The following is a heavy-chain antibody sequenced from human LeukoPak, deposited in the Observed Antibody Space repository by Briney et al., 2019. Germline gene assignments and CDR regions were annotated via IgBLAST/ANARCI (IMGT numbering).Heavy chain of an antibody. CDR1: GFTVSSNY. CDR3: ARDSSDYGGKGVDY. J-gene: IGHJ4*02. V-gene: IGHV3-53*01. CDR2: IYSGGNT. D-gene: IGHD4-23*01. Sequence: GGSLRLSCAASGFTVSSNYMSWVRQAPGKGLEWVSVIYSGGNTYYADSVKGRFTISRDNSKNTLYLQMNSLRAEDTAVYYCARDSSDYGGKGVDYWGQGTLVTVSS.